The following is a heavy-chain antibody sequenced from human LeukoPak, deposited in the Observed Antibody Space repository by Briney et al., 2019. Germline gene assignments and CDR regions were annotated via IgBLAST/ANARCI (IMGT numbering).Heavy chain of an antibody. CDR3: AKDPFTMIVVAPDY. CDR1: GFTFSSYG. Sequence: TGGSLRLSCAASGFTFSSYGMHWVRQAPGKGLEWVAVIWYDGSNKYYADSVKGRFTISRDNSKNTLYLQMNSLRAEDTAVYYCAKDPFTMIVVAPDYWGQGTLVTVSS. J-gene: IGHJ4*02. CDR2: IWYDGSNK. V-gene: IGHV3-33*06. D-gene: IGHD3-22*01.